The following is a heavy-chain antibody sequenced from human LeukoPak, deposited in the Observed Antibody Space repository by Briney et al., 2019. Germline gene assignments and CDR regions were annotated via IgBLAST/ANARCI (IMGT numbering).Heavy chain of an antibody. V-gene: IGHV6-1*01. CDR3: ARSPYSSSWYGYNWFDP. CDR1: GDSVSSNSAA. D-gene: IGHD6-13*01. Sequence: SQTLSLTCAISGDSVSSNSAAWSWIRQSPSRGLEWLGRTYYRSKWYNDYAVSVQSRITINPDTSNNQFSLQLNSVTPEDTAVYYCARSPYSSSWYGYNWFDPWGQGTLVTVSS. CDR2: TYYRSKWYN. J-gene: IGHJ5*02.